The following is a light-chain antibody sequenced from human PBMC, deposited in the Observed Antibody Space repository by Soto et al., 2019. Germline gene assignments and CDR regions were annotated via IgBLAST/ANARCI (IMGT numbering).Light chain of an antibody. CDR2: AAS. CDR1: QGTRND. CDR3: LQDYNYLT. Sequence: AIQMTQSPSSLSASVGDRVTITCRASQGTRNDLGWYQQKPGKAPKLLIYAASSLQSGVPSRFSGSGSGTDFTLTISSLQPEDFATYYCLQDYNYLTFGGGTKVDIK. J-gene: IGKJ4*01. V-gene: IGKV1-6*01.